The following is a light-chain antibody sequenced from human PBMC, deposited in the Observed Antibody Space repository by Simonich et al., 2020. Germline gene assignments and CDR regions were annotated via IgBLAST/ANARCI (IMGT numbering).Light chain of an antibody. Sequence: SYELTQPPSVSVSPGQTARITCSGDALPKQYAYWYQQKPGQAPVLVIYKDSEPPSGIPERFSGSNSGTTVTLTISGVQAEDEADYYCQSADSSGTYVVFGGGTKLTVL. CDR1: ALPKQY. CDR3: QSADSSGTYVV. V-gene: IGLV3-25*03. CDR2: KDS. J-gene: IGLJ2*01.